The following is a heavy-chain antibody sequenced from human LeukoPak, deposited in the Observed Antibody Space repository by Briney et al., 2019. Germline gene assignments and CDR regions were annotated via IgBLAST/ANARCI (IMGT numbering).Heavy chain of an antibody. Sequence: PGGSLRLSCAASGFTFSSYSMNWVRQAPGKGLEWVSSISSSSSYIYYADSVKGRFTISRDNAKNSLYLQMNSLRDEDTAVYYCARDDSSGYPFDYWGQGTLVTASS. CDR3: ARDDSSGYPFDY. CDR2: ISSSSSYI. D-gene: IGHD3-22*01. J-gene: IGHJ4*02. CDR1: GFTFSSYS. V-gene: IGHV3-21*01.